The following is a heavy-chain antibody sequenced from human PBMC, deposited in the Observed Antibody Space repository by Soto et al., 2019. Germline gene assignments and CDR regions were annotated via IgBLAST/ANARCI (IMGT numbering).Heavy chain of an antibody. J-gene: IGHJ6*02. Sequence: SVKVSCKASGGTFSSYAISWVRQAPGQGLEWMGGIIPIFGTANYAQKFQGRVTITADKSTSTAYMELSSLRSEDTAVYYCAREGITIFGVVIPMDVWGQGTTVTVPS. CDR3: AREGITIFGVVIPMDV. CDR2: IIPIFGTA. V-gene: IGHV1-69*06. CDR1: GGTFSSYA. D-gene: IGHD3-3*01.